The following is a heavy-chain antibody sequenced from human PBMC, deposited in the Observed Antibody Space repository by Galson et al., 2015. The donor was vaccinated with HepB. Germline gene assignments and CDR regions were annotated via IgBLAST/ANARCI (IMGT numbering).Heavy chain of an antibody. J-gene: IGHJ4*02. CDR3: AKRYYYGSGSYRRGDY. V-gene: IGHV3-23*01. Sequence: SLRLSCAASGFTFSSYAMSWVRQAPGKGLEWVSAISGSGDSTYYADSVKGRFTISRDNSKNTLYLQLNSLRVEDTAVYYCAKRYYYGSGSYRRGDYWGQGTLVTVSS. CDR1: GFTFSSYA. D-gene: IGHD3-10*01. CDR2: ISGSGDST.